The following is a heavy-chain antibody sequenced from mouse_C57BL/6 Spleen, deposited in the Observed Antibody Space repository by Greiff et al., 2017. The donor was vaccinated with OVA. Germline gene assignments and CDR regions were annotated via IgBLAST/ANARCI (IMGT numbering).Heavy chain of an antibody. D-gene: IGHD2-4*01. CDR1: GFTFSSYG. J-gene: IGHJ2*01. Sequence: DVKLVESGGDLVKPGGSLKLSCAASGFTFSSYGMSWVRQTPDKRLEWVATISSGGSYTYYPDSVKGRFTISRDNAKNPLYLQMSSLKSEDTAMYYCARQRDYDLFDYWGQGTTLTVSS. CDR2: ISSGGSYT. V-gene: IGHV5-6*02. CDR3: ARQRDYDLFDY.